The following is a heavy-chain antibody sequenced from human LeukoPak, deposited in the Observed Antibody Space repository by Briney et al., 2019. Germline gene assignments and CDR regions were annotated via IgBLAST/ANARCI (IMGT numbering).Heavy chain of an antibody. CDR3: AKDRSGGGDYCFGMDV. V-gene: IGHV3-23*01. CDR1: GLTFSSYA. D-gene: IGHD6-19*01. CDR2: ISGSGGST. Sequence: GGSLRLSCAASGLTFSSYAMSWVRQAPGKGLEWVSSISGSGGSTYYADSVKGRFTISRDNSQNTLYLQMNSLRAEDTAVYYCAKDRSGGGDYCFGMDVWGPGTTVTVSS. J-gene: IGHJ6*02.